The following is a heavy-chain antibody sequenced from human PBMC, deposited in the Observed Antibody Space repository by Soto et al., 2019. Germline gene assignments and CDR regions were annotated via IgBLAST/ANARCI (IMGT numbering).Heavy chain of an antibody. CDR2: VFHSGST. V-gene: IGHV4-30-2*01. J-gene: IGHJ5*02. CDR3: ATVLHWFDP. Sequence: QLVLQESGSRLVEPSQTLSLTCVVSGDSVTSGGFSWSWIRQPPGKGLEWLGYVFHSGSTHYNPALESRVTMSLDRSNNQISLRLTSVTAADTAVYFCATVLHWFDPWGQGLPVTVSS. CDR1: GDSVTSGGFS.